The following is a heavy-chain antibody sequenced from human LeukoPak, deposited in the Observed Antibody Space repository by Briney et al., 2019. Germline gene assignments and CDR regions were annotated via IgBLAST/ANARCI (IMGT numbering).Heavy chain of an antibody. CDR1: GYTFTGYY. Sequence: ASVKVSCKASGYTFTGYYMHWVRQAPGQGLEWMGWINPNSGGTNYAQKFQGRVTMTRDTSISTAYMELSRLRSDDTAVYYCASHPPRYFGVATDYYYMDVWGKGTTVTVSS. V-gene: IGHV1-2*02. D-gene: IGHD3-3*01. CDR3: ASHPPRYFGVATDYYYMDV. CDR2: INPNSGGT. J-gene: IGHJ6*03.